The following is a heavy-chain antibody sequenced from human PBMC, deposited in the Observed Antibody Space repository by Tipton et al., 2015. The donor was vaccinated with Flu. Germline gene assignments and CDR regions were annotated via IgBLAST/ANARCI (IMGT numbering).Heavy chain of an antibody. V-gene: IGHV4-34*01. CDR3: ARHLYDFWSGYSRIFDY. CDR1: GGSFSGYY. Sequence: TLSLTCAVYGGSFSGYYWSWIRQPPGKGLEWIGEINHSGSTNYNPSLKSRVTISVGTSKNQFSLKLSSVTAADTAVYYCARHLYDFWSGYSRIFDYWGQGTLVTVSS. D-gene: IGHD3-3*01. J-gene: IGHJ4*02. CDR2: INHSGST.